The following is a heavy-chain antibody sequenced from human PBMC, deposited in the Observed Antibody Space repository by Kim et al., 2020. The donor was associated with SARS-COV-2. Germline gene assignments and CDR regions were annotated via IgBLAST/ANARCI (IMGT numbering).Heavy chain of an antibody. D-gene: IGHD2-15*01. CDR3: ARDNEIVAYAFDI. J-gene: IGHJ3*02. CDR2: IYYSGST. Sequence: SETLSLTCTVSGGSISSYYWSWIRQPPGKGLEWIGYIYYSGSTNYNPSLKSRVTISVDTSKNQFSLKLSSVTAADTAVYYCARDNEIVAYAFDIWGQGTMVTVSS. V-gene: IGHV4-59*01. CDR1: GGSISSYY.